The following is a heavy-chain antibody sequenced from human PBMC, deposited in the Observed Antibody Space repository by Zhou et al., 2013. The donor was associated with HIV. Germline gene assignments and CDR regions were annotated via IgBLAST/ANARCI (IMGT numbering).Heavy chain of an antibody. CDR2: IIPVSDTA. V-gene: IGHV1-69*13. CDR1: GGIFSNFA. Sequence: QVQLVQSGAEVKKPGSSVKVSCKASGGIFSNFAINWVRQAPGQGLEWMGRIIPVSDTADCAQKLQGRITITADESTNTAYMELSSLRSEDTAIYYCARPGYCSGGTCSLFDYWGQGTLVTVSS. D-gene: IGHD2-15*01. CDR3: ARPGYCSGGTCSLFDY. J-gene: IGHJ4*02.